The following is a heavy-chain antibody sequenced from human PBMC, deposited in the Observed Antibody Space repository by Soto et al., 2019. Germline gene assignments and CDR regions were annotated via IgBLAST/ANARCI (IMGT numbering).Heavy chain of an antibody. J-gene: IGHJ3*02. Sequence: ASVKVSCKASGYTFTSYYIHWVRQAPGQGLEWMGIINPSGGSATYAQKLEGRVTMTRDTSTSTIYMELSSLRSEDTAVYYCARIEVFIDAFDSWGQGTMVTVSS. CDR1: GYTFTSYY. CDR3: ARIEVFIDAFDS. CDR2: INPSGGSA. D-gene: IGHD2-8*01. V-gene: IGHV1-46*01.